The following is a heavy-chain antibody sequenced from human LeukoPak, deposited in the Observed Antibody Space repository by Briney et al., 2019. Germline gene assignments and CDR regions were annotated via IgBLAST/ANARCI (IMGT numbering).Heavy chain of an antibody. V-gene: IGHV3-21*01. Sequence: GGSLRLSCVPSGFKFRSYGMHWVRQAPGKGLGWVSSISSSSSYIYYADSVKGRFTISRDNAKNSLYLQMNSLRAEDTAVYYCARDTYYYGSGSYYMDYYYMDVWGKGTTVTVSS. J-gene: IGHJ6*03. CDR2: ISSSSSYI. CDR1: GFKFRSYG. D-gene: IGHD3-10*01. CDR3: ARDTYYYGSGSYYMDYYYMDV.